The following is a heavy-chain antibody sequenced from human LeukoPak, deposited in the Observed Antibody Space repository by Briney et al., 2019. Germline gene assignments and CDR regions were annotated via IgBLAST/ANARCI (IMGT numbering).Heavy chain of an antibody. CDR1: GFTFSDYY. J-gene: IGHJ4*02. Sequence: GGSLRLSCAASGFTFSDYYMSWIRQAPGKGLEWVSYISSSGSTIYYADSVKGRFTISRDNAKNSLYLQMNSLRAEDTAVYYCARVRFYDFWSGAFDYWGQGTLVTVSS. CDR2: ISSSGSTI. CDR3: ARVRFYDFWSGAFDY. V-gene: IGHV3-11*01. D-gene: IGHD3-3*01.